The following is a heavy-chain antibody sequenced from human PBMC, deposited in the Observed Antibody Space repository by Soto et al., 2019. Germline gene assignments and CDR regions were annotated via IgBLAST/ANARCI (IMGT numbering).Heavy chain of an antibody. CDR1: GYSVSTYSAA. Sequence: QVQLQQSGPGLLKPSQTLSLTCDVSGYSVSTYSAAWNWIRQSPSRGLEWLGRTYFNSKWYNDYAVSVESRITINPDTSKHQFSLQLTSVTAEDTAVYFCARAWGSGWYLGPWGQGTLVTVSS. CDR3: ARAWGSGWYLGP. V-gene: IGHV6-1*01. D-gene: IGHD6-19*01. J-gene: IGHJ5*02. CDR2: TYFNSKWYN.